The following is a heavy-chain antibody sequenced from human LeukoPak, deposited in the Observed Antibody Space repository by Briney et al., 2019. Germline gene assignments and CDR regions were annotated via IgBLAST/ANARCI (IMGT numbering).Heavy chain of an antibody. D-gene: IGHD2-15*01. J-gene: IGHJ1*01. CDR1: GFTFSSYG. V-gene: IGHV3-33*01. Sequence: GSLRLSCAASGFTFSSYGMHWVRQAPGKGLEWVAVIWYDGSNKYYADSVKGRFTISRDNSKNTLYLQMNSLRAEDTAVYYCARDVYCSGGSCYQQWGQGTLVTVSS. CDR3: ARDVYCSGGSCYQQ. CDR2: IWYDGSNK.